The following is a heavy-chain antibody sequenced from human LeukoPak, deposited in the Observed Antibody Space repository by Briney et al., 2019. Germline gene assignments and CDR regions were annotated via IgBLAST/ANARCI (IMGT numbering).Heavy chain of an antibody. J-gene: IGHJ4*02. CDR3: ARGLMVYAKSKDYFDY. D-gene: IGHD2-8*01. CDR2: IIPILGIA. CDR1: GGTFSSYA. V-gene: IGHV1-69*04. Sequence: SVKVSCKASGGTFSSYAISWVRQAPGQGLEWMGRIIPILGIANYAQKFQGSVTITADKSTSTAYMELRSLRSDDTAVYYCARGLMVYAKSKDYFDYWGQGTLVTVSS.